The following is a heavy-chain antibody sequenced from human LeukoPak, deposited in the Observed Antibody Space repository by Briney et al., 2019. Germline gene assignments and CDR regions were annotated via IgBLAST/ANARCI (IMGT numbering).Heavy chain of an antibody. CDR3: AKYGSSSS. CDR2: ISWNSGSI. D-gene: IGHD6-6*01. V-gene: IGHV3-9*01. CDR1: GFTFDDYA. J-gene: IGHJ5*02. Sequence: GGFLRLSCAASGFTFDDYAMHWVRQAPGKGLEWVSGISWNSGSIGYADSVKGRFTISRDNAKNSLYLQMNSLRAEDTALYYCAKYGSSSSWGQGTLVTVSS.